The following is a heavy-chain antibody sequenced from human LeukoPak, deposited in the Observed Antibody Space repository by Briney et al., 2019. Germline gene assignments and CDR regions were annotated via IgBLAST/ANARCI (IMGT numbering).Heavy chain of an antibody. J-gene: IGHJ3*02. V-gene: IGHV4-4*07. CDR3: ARGLDGGSAFDI. Sequence: SETLSLTCTDSGGSISSYYWCWIRQPAGKGLEWIGRIYTSRSTNYNPSLKSRVTMSVDTSKNQFSLKLSSVTAADTAVYYCARGLDGGSAFDIWGQGTRVTVSS. D-gene: IGHD3-10*01. CDR1: GGSISSYY. CDR2: IYTSRST.